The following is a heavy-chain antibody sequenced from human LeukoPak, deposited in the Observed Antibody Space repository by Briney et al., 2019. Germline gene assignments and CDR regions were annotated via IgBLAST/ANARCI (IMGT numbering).Heavy chain of an antibody. CDR3: ARAFPYDYSKGYDY. CDR2: INPNSGGT. D-gene: IGHD4-11*01. J-gene: IGHJ4*02. CDR1: GYTFTGYY. Sequence: ASVNVSCKASGYTFTGYYMHWVRQAPGQGLEWMGWINPNSGGTNYAQKFQDRVTMTRDTSISTAYMELSRLRSDDTAVYYCARAFPYDYSKGYDYWGQGTLVIVSS. V-gene: IGHV1-2*02.